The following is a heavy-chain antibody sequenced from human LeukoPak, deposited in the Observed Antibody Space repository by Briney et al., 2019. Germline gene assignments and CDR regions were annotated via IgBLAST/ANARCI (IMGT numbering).Heavy chain of an antibody. Sequence: GGSLTLSCAGSGFTFSSYAMSWVRQAPGQGLEWVSVISDSGDYTSYADSVRGRFAISRDNSRNTLYLQMISLRPEDTAVYYCAKDTSIGKYCTNGVCSPFDYWGQGTLVTVSS. CDR2: ISDSGDYT. CDR3: AKDTSIGKYCTNGVCSPFDY. D-gene: IGHD2-8*01. CDR1: GFTFSSYA. V-gene: IGHV3-23*01. J-gene: IGHJ4*02.